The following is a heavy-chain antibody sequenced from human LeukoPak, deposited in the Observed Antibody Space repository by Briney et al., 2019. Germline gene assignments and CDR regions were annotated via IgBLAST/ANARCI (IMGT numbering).Heavy chain of an antibody. J-gene: IGHJ3*02. V-gene: IGHV3-74*01. D-gene: IGHD3-3*01. CDR1: GFTFNNHA. CDR2: ISSDGRST. Sequence: GGSLRLSCAASGFTFNNHAMNWVRQAPGKGLVWVSRISSDGRSTGYADSVKGRFTISRDNARNTLYLQMNSLRAEDTAVYYCARSITIFGVVIAKPNDAFDIWGQGTMVTVSS. CDR3: ARSITIFGVVIAKPNDAFDI.